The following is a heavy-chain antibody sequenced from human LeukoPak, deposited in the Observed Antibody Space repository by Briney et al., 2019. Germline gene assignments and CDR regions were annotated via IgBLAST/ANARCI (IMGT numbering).Heavy chain of an antibody. J-gene: IGHJ6*03. CDR2: IIPIFGTA. CDR3: ATQSGEVAATASYYYYMDV. CDR1: GGTFSSYA. D-gene: IGHD2-15*01. Sequence: ASVKVSCKASGGTFSSYAISWVRQAPGQGLEWMGRIIPIFGTANYAQKFQGRVTITTDESTSTAYMELSSLRSEDTAVYYCATQSGEVAATASYYYYMDVWGKGTTVTVSS. V-gene: IGHV1-69*05.